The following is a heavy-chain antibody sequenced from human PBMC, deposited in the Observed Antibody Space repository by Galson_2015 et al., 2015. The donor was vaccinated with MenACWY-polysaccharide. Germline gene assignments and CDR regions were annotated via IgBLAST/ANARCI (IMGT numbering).Heavy chain of an antibody. CDR1: GFTLSSYA. Sequence: SLRLSCAASGFTLSSYAMSWVRQAPGKGLEWVSSISARGSSTYYADPVKGRLTISRDNSKNTLYLHMNSLRAEDTAVYYCAKYSVGGYLNYRIDYWGQGTLVTVSS. CDR3: AKYSVGGYLNYRIDY. V-gene: IGHV3-23*01. J-gene: IGHJ4*02. D-gene: IGHD1-26*01. CDR2: ISARGSST.